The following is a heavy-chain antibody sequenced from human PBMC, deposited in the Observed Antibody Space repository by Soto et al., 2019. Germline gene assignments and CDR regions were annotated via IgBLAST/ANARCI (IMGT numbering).Heavy chain of an antibody. CDR3: GSVFEY. CDR2: VSHIGST. Sequence: SETLSITCTVSGDSISNSSYLWGWVRQPPGKGLQWIGSVSHIGSTNYNPSLKSRLTISVGTSKTQSSLRLDSVTAADTAVYYRGSVFEYWGQRTLVTVSS. CDR1: GDSISNSSYL. J-gene: IGHJ4*02. V-gene: IGHV4-39*01.